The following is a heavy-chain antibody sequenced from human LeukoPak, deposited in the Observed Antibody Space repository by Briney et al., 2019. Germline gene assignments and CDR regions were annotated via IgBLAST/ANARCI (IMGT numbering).Heavy chain of an antibody. Sequence: GGSLRLSCAASGFTFSSYSMNWVRQAPGKGLEWVSSISSSSSYIYYADSVKGRFTTSRDNSKNTLYLQMNSLRAEDTAVYYCAKNYYGSGSPWDAFDIWGQGTMVTVSS. CDR1: GFTFSSYS. V-gene: IGHV3-21*04. D-gene: IGHD3-10*01. J-gene: IGHJ3*02. CDR3: AKNYYGSGSPWDAFDI. CDR2: ISSSSSYI.